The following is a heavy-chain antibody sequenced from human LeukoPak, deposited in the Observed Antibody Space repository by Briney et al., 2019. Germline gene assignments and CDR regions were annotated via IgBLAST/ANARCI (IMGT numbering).Heavy chain of an antibody. J-gene: IGHJ4*02. V-gene: IGHV4-38-2*01. CDR2: IYHSGST. CDR1: GYSISSGYY. Sequence: SETLSLTCPVSGYSISSGYYWGWIRQPPGKGLEWIWSIYHSGSTYYNPSLKGRVTISVDTSKNQFSLKLSSVTATDTAVYYCARCGSGWYFYWGQGTLVTVSS. D-gene: IGHD6-19*01. CDR3: ARCGSGWYFY.